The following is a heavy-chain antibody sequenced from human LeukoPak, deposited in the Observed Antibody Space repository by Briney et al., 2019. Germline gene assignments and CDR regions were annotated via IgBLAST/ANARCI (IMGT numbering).Heavy chain of an antibody. J-gene: IGHJ6*02. CDR1: GFTFSSYA. CDR3: AKVRFDSSGYYYTYYYYGMDV. CDR2: ISGSGGST. V-gene: IGHV3-23*01. D-gene: IGHD3-22*01. Sequence: GGSLRLSCAASGFTFSSYAMSWVRQAPGKGLEWVSAISGSGGSTYYADSVKGRFTVSRDNSKSTLYLQMTSLRAEDTAVYFCAKVRFDSSGYYYTYYYYGMDVWGQGTTVTASS.